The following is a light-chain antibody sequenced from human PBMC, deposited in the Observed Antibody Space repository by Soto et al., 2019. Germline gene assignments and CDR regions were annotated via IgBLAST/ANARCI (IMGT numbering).Light chain of an antibody. V-gene: IGLV1-47*01. J-gene: IGLJ1*01. CDR1: SSNIGSNY. CDR3: AAWDDSLSCPYV. CDR2: RNN. Sequence: LNNPVSASGVALRGRTITYSGSSSNIGSNYVYWYQQLPGTAPKLLIYRNNQRPSGVPDRFSGSKSGTSASLAISGLRSEDEPEYYCAAWDDSLSCPYVFGTGTKVTVL.